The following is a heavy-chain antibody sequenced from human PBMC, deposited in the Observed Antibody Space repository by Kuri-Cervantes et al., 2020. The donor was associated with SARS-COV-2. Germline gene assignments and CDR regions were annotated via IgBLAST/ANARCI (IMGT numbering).Heavy chain of an antibody. CDR2: TNTDGSST. V-gene: IGHV3-74*01. Sequence: GGSLRLSCAASGFTFSNSWMHWVRQAPGKGLVWVSRTNTDGSSTSYADSVKGRFTISRDNAKNTLYLQMNSLKTEDTAVYYCTMGDWFDPWGQGTLVTISS. CDR1: GFTFSNSW. D-gene: IGHD3-10*01. J-gene: IGHJ5*02. CDR3: TMGDWFDP.